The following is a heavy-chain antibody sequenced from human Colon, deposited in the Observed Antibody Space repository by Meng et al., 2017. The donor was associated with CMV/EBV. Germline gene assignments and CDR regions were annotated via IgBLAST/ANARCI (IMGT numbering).Heavy chain of an antibody. CDR2: IHHSGII. Sequence: TCTVSGDSVSTGYYWNWIRQHPGKGLEWIGCIHHSGIIYYNPSLTTRATISVDTSKNQFSLNLSSVTAADTAVYYCSRGGDPYKIRLWGQGTLVTVSS. CDR1: GDSVSTGYY. J-gene: IGHJ4*02. V-gene: IGHV4-31*03. CDR3: SRGGDPYKIRL. D-gene: IGHD5-24*01.